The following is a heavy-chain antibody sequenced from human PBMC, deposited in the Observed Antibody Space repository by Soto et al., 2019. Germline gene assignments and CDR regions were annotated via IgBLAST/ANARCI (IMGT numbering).Heavy chain of an antibody. CDR2: IYYSGST. CDR1: CGSISIGDYY. J-gene: IGHJ4*02. D-gene: IGHD6-13*01. CDR3: ARVGYSSSWPFDY. V-gene: IGHV4-30-4*01. Sequence: SETLSLTCTGSCGSISIGDYYWIWIRQPPGKGLEWIGYIYYSGSTYYNPSLKSRVTISVDTSKNQFSLKLSSVTAADTAVYYCARVGYSSSWPFDYWGQGTLVTVSS.